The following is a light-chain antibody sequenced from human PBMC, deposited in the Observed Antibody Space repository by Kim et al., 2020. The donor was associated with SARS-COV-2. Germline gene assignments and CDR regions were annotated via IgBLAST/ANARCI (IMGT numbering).Light chain of an antibody. J-gene: IGLJ1*01. CDR2: EVT. V-gene: IGLV2-8*01. CDR3: SSYAGSNNYV. Sequence: GQSVTISCTGTSSDVGGYNYVSWYQQYPGKAPKLMIYEVTKRPSGVPDRFSGSKSGNTASLTVSGLQAEDEADYYCSSYAGSNNYVFGTGTQVTVL. CDR1: SSDVGGYNY.